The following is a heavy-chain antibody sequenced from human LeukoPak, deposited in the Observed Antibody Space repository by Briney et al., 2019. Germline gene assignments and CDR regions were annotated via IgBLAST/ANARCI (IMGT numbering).Heavy chain of an antibody. CDR2: IIPIFGTA. D-gene: IGHD2-15*01. V-gene: IGHV1-69*13. CDR3: ARVASRRYCSGGSCYQFDY. CDR1: GGTFSSYA. J-gene: IGHJ4*02. Sequence: SVKVSCKASGGTFSSYAISWVRQAPGQGLEWMGGIIPIFGTANYAQKFQGRVTITADESTSTAYMELSSQRSEDTAVYYCARVASRRYCSGGSCYQFDYWGQGTLVTVSS.